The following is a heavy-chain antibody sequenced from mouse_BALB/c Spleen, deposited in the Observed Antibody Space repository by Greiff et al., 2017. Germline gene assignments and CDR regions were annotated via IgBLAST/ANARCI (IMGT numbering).Heavy chain of an antibody. V-gene: IGHV2-2*02. J-gene: IGHJ3*01. CDR3: ARKGYGNWFAY. CDR2: IWSGGST. CDR1: GFSLTSYG. Sequence: QVQLKESGPGLVQPSQSLSITCTVSGFSLTSYGVHWVRQSPGKGLEWLGVIWSGGSTDYNAAFISRLSISKDNSKSQVFFKMNSLQANDTAIYYCARKGYGNWFAYWGQGTLVTVSA. D-gene: IGHD2-10*02.